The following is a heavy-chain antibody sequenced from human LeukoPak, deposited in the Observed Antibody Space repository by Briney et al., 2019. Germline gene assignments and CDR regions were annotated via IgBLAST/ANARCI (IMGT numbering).Heavy chain of an antibody. CDR3: ARGIVATYAFDL. CDR2: LRGKAYGRTQ. CDR1: RFTLGILA. J-gene: IGHJ3*01. V-gene: IGHV3-49*04. Sequence: GGSLSLSCTASRFTLGILAMRWVRHAPGEGREWVGFLRGKAYGRTQKDAASVRGTFTISKNESRSIVYLQMNSLKTEDSAMYFCARGIVATYAFDLWGQGTMVTVSS. D-gene: IGHD5-12*01.